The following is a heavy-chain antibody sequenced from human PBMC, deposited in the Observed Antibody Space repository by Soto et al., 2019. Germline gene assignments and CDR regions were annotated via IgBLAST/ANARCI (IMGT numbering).Heavy chain of an antibody. CDR1: GFTFTSYW. CDR3: ARDVRFLEWLSFPDAFDI. D-gene: IGHD3-3*01. Sequence: GGSLRLSCAASGFTFTSYWMSWVRQAPGKGLEWVANIKQDGSEKYYVDSVKGRFTISRDNAKNSLYLQMNSLRAEDTAVYYCARDVRFLEWLSFPDAFDIWGQGTMVTVSS. J-gene: IGHJ3*02. V-gene: IGHV3-7*01. CDR2: IKQDGSEK.